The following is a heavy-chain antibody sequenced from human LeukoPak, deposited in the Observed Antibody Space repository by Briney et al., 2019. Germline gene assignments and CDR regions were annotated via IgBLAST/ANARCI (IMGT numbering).Heavy chain of an antibody. J-gene: IGHJ6*03. CDR1: GGSISSYY. CDR2: IYTSGST. CDR3: ARVAAAAPPPYYYYYYMDV. Sequence: SETLSLTCTVSGGSISSYYRSWIRQPAGKGLEWIGRIYTSGSTNYNPSLKSRVTMSVDTSKNHFSLKLSSVTAADTAVYYCARVAAAAPPPYYYYYYMDVWGKGTTVTVSS. V-gene: IGHV4-4*07. D-gene: IGHD6-13*01.